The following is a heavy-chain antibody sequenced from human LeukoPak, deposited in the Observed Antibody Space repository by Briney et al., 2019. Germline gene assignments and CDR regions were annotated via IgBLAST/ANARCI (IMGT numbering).Heavy chain of an antibody. CDR3: GRDLEGDTSGMGY. J-gene: IGHJ4*02. CDR1: GGSISSSY. Sequence: SETLSLTCTVSGGSISSSYWSWIRQPPGKGLEWIGYIYYSGSANYNPSLKSRVTISVDTSKNQFSLKLRSVTAADTAVYYCGRDLEGDTSGMGYWGQGTLVTVSS. D-gene: IGHD1-26*01. CDR2: IYYSGSA. V-gene: IGHV4-59*12.